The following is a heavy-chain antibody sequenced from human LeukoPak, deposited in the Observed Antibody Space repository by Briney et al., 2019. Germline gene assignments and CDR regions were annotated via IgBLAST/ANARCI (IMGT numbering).Heavy chain of an antibody. CDR3: ARQLGYDSSGDWFDP. CDR2: MNPNSGNT. J-gene: IGHJ5*02. Sequence: ASVKVSCKASGYTFTSYDINWVRQATGQGLEWMGWMNPNSGNTGYAQKFQGRVTMTTDTSTSTAYMELRSLRSDDTAVYYCARQLGYDSSGDWFDPWGQGTLVTVSS. V-gene: IGHV1-8*01. D-gene: IGHD3-22*01. CDR1: GYTFTSYD.